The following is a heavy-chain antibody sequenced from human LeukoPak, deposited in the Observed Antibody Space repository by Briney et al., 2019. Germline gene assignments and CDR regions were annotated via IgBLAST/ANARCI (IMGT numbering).Heavy chain of an antibody. D-gene: IGHD6-13*01. CDR1: GGSISSSSYY. J-gene: IGHJ5*02. CDR3: ARFSSSWFRSNNNWFDP. V-gene: IGHV4-39*07. CDR2: IYYSGST. Sequence: SETLSLTCTVSGGSISSSSYYWGWIRQPPGKGLEWIGSIYYSGSTYYNPSLKSRVTISVDTSKNQFSLKLSSVTAADTAVYYCARFSSSWFRSNNNWFDPWGQGTLVTVSS.